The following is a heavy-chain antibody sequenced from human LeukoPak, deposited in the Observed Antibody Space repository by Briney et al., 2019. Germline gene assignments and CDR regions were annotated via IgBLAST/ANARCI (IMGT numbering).Heavy chain of an antibody. V-gene: IGHV1-2*02. D-gene: IGHD1-26*01. J-gene: IGHJ4*02. CDR3: AVVGELLDFDY. Sequence: ASVKVSCKVSGYTLTELSMHWVRQAPGQGLEWMGWINPNSGGTNYAQKFQGRVTMTRDTSISTAYMELSRLRSDDTAVYYCAVVGELLDFDYWGQGTLVTVSS. CDR1: GYTLTELS. CDR2: INPNSGGT.